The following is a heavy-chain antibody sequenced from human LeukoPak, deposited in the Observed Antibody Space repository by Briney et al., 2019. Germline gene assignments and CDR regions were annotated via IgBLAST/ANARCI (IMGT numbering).Heavy chain of an antibody. D-gene: IGHD5-24*01. CDR1: GFPFSSYW. J-gene: IGHJ4*02. CDR2: IKQDGSKK. V-gene: IGHV3-7*04. Sequence: GGSLRLSCVASGFPFSSYWMTWVRQAPGKGLEWVANIKQDGSKKSYVDSVKGRFTISRDNAKNSLYLQMNSLRAEDTAIYYCTRVGYIDEGIDCWGQGTLVTVPS. CDR3: TRVGYIDEGIDC.